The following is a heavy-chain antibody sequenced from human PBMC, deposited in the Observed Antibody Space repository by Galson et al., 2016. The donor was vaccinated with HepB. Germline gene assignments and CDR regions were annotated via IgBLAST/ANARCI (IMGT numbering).Heavy chain of an antibody. D-gene: IGHD6-19*01. CDR2: IWSDGNQY. V-gene: IGHV3-33*01. J-gene: IGHJ4*02. CDR3: ARVPSSGWFDY. CDR1: GLTFSSYA. Sequence: SLRLSCAASGLTFSSYAMHWVRQAPGKGLEWVAIIWSDGNQYLYADSVKGRFTISSDNSKNTLYLQMNSLRAEDTAVYYCARVPSSGWFDYWGQGTLVTVSS.